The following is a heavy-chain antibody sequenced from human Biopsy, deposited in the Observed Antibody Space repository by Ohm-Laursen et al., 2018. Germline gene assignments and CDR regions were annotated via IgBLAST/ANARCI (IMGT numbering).Heavy chain of an antibody. Sequence: SETLSLTCSVSGGSTNDYFWSWIRQPAGETLEWIGRIYRSGGSSYNPSLKSRISMSMDTSNNQFSLTLTSVTAADTAVYYCARTPGKAVAGRFLDLWGRGTLVTVSS. J-gene: IGHJ2*01. V-gene: IGHV4-4*07. CDR3: ARTPGKAVAGRFLDL. CDR1: GGSTNDYF. D-gene: IGHD6-19*01. CDR2: IYRSGGS.